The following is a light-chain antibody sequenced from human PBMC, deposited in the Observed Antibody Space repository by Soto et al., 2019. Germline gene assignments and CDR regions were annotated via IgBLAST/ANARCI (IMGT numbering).Light chain of an antibody. J-gene: IGKJ2*01. CDR1: QFLSSSY. CDR2: AAS. CDR3: QQQGT. Sequence: EIVLTQSPGTLSLSPGARATLSCRASQFLSSSYVVWYQQKPGQAPRLLIYAASRRATGIPDRFSGSGSATEYTLTISRLEPEDFAVYYCQQQGTFGQGTRLEIK. V-gene: IGKV3-20*01.